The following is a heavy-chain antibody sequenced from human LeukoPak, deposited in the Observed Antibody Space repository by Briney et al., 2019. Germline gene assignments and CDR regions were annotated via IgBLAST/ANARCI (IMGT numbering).Heavy chain of an antibody. V-gene: IGHV3-30*14. CDR2: ISYDETNK. CDR1: GFTFSSYA. J-gene: IGHJ4*02. D-gene: IGHD5-18*01. CDR3: ARDSLDVDTAMAFDY. Sequence: GGSLRLSCAASGFTFSSYAMHWVRQAPGKGLEWVAVISYDETNKYYADSVKGRFTISRDNSKNTLYLQMNSLRAEDTAVYYCARDSLDVDTAMAFDYWGQGTLVTVSS.